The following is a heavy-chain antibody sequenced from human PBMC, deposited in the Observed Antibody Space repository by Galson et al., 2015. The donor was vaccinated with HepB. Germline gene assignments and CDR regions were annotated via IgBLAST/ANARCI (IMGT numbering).Heavy chain of an antibody. CDR2: ISTSGTYI. CDR3: ARGRRCTSSSCYGGGDY. D-gene: IGHD2-2*01. V-gene: IGHV3-21*01. Sequence: GSLRLSCAASGFTFSNYSMNWVRQGPGKGLEWVSSISTSGTYIYYADSVQGRFTISRDNAKNSLYLQMNGLRAEDTAMYYCARGRRCTSSSCYGGGDYWGQRTLVTVSS. J-gene: IGHJ4*02. CDR1: GFTFSNYS.